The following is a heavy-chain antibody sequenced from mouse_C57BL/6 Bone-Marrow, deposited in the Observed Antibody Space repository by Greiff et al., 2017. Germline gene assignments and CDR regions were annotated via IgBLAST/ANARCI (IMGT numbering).Heavy chain of an antibody. CDR1: GYTFTSYW. Sequence: VQLQQPGAELVKPGASVKLSCKASGYTFTSYWMHWVKQRPGQGLEWIGMIHPNSGSTNYNEKFKSKATLTVDKSCSTAYMQLSSLTSEDSAVYYCAREKGLRRYFDVWGTGTTVTVSS. V-gene: IGHV1-64*01. CDR2: IHPNSGST. D-gene: IGHD2-12*01. J-gene: IGHJ1*03. CDR3: AREKGLRRYFDV.